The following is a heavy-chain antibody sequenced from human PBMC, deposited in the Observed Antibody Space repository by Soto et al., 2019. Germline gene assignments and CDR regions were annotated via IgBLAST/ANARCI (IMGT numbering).Heavy chain of an antibody. J-gene: IGHJ4*02. CDR3: AKGRGGSGSLTPRVDC. V-gene: IGHV3-23*01. D-gene: IGHD3-10*01. CDR1: GFTFNNYA. CDR2: ISCGGDTT. Sequence: EVQLLESGGGLVQPGGSLRLSCAASGFTFNNYAMTWVRQAPGKGLEWVSAISCGGDTTSYADSVKGRFTVSRDGSKNTLYLQMSSLRAEDTALYYCAKGRGGSGSLTPRVDCWGQGTLVTVSS.